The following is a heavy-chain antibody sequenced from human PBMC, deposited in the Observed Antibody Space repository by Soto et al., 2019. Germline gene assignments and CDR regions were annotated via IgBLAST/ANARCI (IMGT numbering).Heavy chain of an antibody. D-gene: IGHD3-22*01. CDR2: IIPIFGTA. CDR1: GGTFSSYA. J-gene: IGHJ5*02. V-gene: IGHV1-69*01. CDR3: ARATSKTMIVVAPFDP. Sequence: QVQLVQSGAEVKKPGSSVKVSCKASGGTFSSYAISWVRQAPGQGLEWMGGIIPIFGTANYAQKFQGRVTITVNESTSTAYMELSSLRSEDTAVYYCARATSKTMIVVAPFDPWGQGTLVTVSS.